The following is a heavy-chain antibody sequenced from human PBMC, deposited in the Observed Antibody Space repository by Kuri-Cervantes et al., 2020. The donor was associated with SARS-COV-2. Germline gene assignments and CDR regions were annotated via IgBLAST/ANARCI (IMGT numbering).Heavy chain of an antibody. D-gene: IGHD6-19*01. Sequence: SCTVSGGSISCDYWSWIRQPPGKGLEWIGFIHYSGSSNYDPSLKSRVSISVDTSKNQFSLRLSSVTAADTAVYYCARLGSGWPSIDFWGQGALVTVSS. V-gene: IGHV4-59*12. J-gene: IGHJ4*02. CDR3: ARLGSGWPSIDF. CDR1: GGSISCDY. CDR2: IHYSGSS.